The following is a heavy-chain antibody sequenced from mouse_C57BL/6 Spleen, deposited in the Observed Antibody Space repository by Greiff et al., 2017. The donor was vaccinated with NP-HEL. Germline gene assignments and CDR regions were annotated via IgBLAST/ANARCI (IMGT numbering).Heavy chain of an antibody. CDR1: GFNIKDDY. Sequence: VQLQQSGAELVRPGASVKLSCTASGFNIKDDYMHWVKQRPEQGLEWIGWIDPENGDTEYASKFQGKATITADTSSNTAYLQLSSLTSEDTAVYYCTGNWASYYAMDYWGQGTSVTVSS. CDR2: IDPENGDT. V-gene: IGHV14-4*01. J-gene: IGHJ4*01. D-gene: IGHD4-1*02. CDR3: TGNWASYYAMDY.